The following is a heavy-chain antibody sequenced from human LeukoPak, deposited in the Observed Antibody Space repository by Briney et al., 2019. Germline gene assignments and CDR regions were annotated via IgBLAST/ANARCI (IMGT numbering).Heavy chain of an antibody. D-gene: IGHD5-12*01. CDR1: GGTFSSYA. CDR2: IIPILGIA. V-gene: IGHV1-69*04. CDR3: ASAGYSGYDPLDY. J-gene: IGHJ4*02. Sequence: ASVKVSCKASGGTFSSYAISWVRQAPGQGLEWMGRIIPILGIANYAQKFQGRVTITRDTSASTAYMELSSLRSEDTAVYYCASAGYSGYDPLDYWGQGTLVTVSS.